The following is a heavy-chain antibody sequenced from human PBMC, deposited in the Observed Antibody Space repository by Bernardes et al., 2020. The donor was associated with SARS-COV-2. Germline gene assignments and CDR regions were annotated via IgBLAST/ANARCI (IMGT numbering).Heavy chain of an antibody. CDR1: EFTFSSYA. J-gene: IGHJ4*02. D-gene: IGHD1-7*01. V-gene: IGHV3-21*01. CDR2: ITSSSSYK. Sequence: GGALRLSCAASEFTFSSYAMSWVRQAPGEGLGWVSSITSSSSYKYYADSVKGRFTISRDNAKNSLYLQMNSLRAEDTAVYFCARESDWNYVFDYWGQGTLVTVSS. CDR3: ARESDWNYVFDY.